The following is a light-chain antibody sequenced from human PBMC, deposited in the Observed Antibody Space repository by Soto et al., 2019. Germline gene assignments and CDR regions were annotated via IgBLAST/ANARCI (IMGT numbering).Light chain of an antibody. CDR1: QSVSSSY. J-gene: IGKJ1*01. CDR2: GAS. V-gene: IGKV3D-15*01. Sequence: EIVMTQSPATLSLSPGERATLSCRASQSVSSSYLAWYQQKPGQAPRLLIYGASSRATGIPDRFSGSGSGTEFTLTISSLQPEDFATYYCQQLNNYPRTFGQGTKVDI. CDR3: QQLNNYPRT.